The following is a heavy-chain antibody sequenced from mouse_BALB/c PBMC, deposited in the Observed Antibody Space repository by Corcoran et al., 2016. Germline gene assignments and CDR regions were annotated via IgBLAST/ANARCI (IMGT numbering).Heavy chain of an antibody. D-gene: IGHD2-3*01. J-gene: IGHJ3*01. V-gene: IGHV9-1*02. CDR2: INTYTGEP. CDR1: GYTFTNYG. Sequence: QIQLVQSGPELKKPGETVKISCKDSGYTFTNYGMNWVKQAPGKGLKWRGWINTYTGEPTYADDFKGRFAFSLETAASTAYLQINNLKNEDMATYFCARLIIYDGYYWFAYWGQGTLVTVSA. CDR3: ARLIIYDGYYWFAY.